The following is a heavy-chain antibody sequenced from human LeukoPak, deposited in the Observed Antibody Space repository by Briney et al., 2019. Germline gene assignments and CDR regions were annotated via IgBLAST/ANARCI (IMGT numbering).Heavy chain of an antibody. Sequence: SVKVSCKASGYTLTSYYMHWVRPAPGQGLEWMGIINPSGGSTRYAQKFQGRVTMTSDTSTSTVYMELSSLRSEDTAVYYCARDRLLRLQYGMDVWGQGTTVTVSS. D-gene: IGHD2/OR15-2a*01. CDR3: ARDRLLRLQYGMDV. CDR1: GYTLTSYY. V-gene: IGHV1-46*01. J-gene: IGHJ6*02. CDR2: INPSGGST.